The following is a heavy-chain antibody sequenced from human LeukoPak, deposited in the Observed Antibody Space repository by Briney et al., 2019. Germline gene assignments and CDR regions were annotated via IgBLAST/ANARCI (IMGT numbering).Heavy chain of an antibody. CDR1: GFTFSSYG. D-gene: IGHD2-2*01. CDR2: ISSSSSYI. Sequence: PGGSLRLSCAASGFTFSSYGMNWVRQAPGKGLEWVSSISSSSSYIYYADSVKGRFTISRDNAKNSLYLQMNSLRAEDTAVYYCARDGWYCSSTSCQSRAFDIWGQGTMVTVSS. V-gene: IGHV3-21*01. J-gene: IGHJ3*02. CDR3: ARDGWYCSSTSCQSRAFDI.